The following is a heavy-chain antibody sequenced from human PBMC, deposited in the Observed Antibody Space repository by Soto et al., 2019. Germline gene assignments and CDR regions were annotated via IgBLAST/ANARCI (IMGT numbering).Heavy chain of an antibody. J-gene: IGHJ6*02. D-gene: IGHD4-4*01. V-gene: IGHV4-59*01. CDR3: ARDGYTVTPNYYYGMDV. CDR1: GGSISSYY. CDR2: IYYNGNT. Sequence: SETLSLTCTVSGGSISSYYWSWIRQSPGKGLEWIGYIYYNGNTNYNPSLKSRVTISVDTSKNQFSLKLSSVTAADTAVYYCARDGYTVTPNYYYGMDVWGQGTTVTVSS.